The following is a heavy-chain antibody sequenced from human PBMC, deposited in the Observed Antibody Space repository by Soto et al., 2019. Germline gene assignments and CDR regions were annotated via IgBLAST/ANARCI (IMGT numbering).Heavy chain of an antibody. CDR3: ARTLSNDCSGGSCYSLHAFDI. Sequence: SETLSLTCAVYGGSFSGYYWSWIRQPPGKGLEWIGEINHSGSTNYNPSLKSRVTISVDTSKNQFSLKLSSVTAADTAVYYCARTLSNDCSGGSCYSLHAFDIWGQGTMVTGSS. V-gene: IGHV4-34*01. CDR2: INHSGST. J-gene: IGHJ3*02. D-gene: IGHD2-15*01. CDR1: GGSFSGYY.